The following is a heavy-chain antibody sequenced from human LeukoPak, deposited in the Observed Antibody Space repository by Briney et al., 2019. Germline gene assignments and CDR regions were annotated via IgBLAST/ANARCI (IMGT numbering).Heavy chain of an antibody. J-gene: IGHJ4*02. V-gene: IGHV4-59*01. CDR3: ARVDVDTAMVDY. Sequence: PSETLSLTCTVSGGSISSYYWSWIRQPPGKGLEWIGYIYYSGSTNYNPSLKSRVTISVDTSKNQSSLKLSSVTAADTAVYYCARVDVDTAMVDYWGQGTLVTVSS. CDR2: IYYSGST. D-gene: IGHD5-18*01. CDR1: GGSISSYY.